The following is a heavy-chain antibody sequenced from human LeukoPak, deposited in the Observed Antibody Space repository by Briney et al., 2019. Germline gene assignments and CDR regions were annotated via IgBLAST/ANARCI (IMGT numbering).Heavy chain of an antibody. J-gene: IGHJ4*02. CDR2: IYYSGST. CDR3: ATRTMVRGVRY. CDR1: GGSISSTSYY. V-gene: IGHV4-39*01. Sequence: PSETLSLTCTVSGGSISSTSYYWGWIRQPPGKGLKWIGSIYYSGSTYYNPSLKSRVTISVGTSKNQFSLKLSSVTAADTAVYYCATRTMVRGVRYWGQGTLVTVSS. D-gene: IGHD3-10*01.